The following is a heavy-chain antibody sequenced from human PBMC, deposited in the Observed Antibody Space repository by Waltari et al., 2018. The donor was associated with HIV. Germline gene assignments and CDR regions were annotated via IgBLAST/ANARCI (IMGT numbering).Heavy chain of an antibody. J-gene: IGHJ4*02. Sequence: QVQLVESGGGVVQPGRSLRLSCAASRFTFSSYAMHWVRQAPGKGLEWVAVISYYGDNKYYADSVKGRFTISIDNSKNTLYLQMNSLRAEDTAVYYCAKGASGWSPGYWGQGTLVTVSS. CDR3: AKGASGWSPGY. D-gene: IGHD6-19*01. CDR2: ISYYGDNK. V-gene: IGHV3-30*18. CDR1: RFTFSSYA.